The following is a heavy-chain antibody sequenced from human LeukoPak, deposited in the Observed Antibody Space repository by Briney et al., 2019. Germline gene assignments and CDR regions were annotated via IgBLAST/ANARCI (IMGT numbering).Heavy chain of an antibody. CDR3: ARALHGGHYY. D-gene: IGHD2-15*01. J-gene: IGHJ4*02. Sequence: SVKVSCKASGGTFSSYAISWVRQAPGQGLEWMGGIIPIFGTANYAQKFQGRVTMTRNTSISTAYMELSSLRSEDTAVYYCARALHGGHYYWGQGTLVTVSS. V-gene: IGHV1-69*05. CDR1: GGTFSSYA. CDR2: IIPIFGTA.